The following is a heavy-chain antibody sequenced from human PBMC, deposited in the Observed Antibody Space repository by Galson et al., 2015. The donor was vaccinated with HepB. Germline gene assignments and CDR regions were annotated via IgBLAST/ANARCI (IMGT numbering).Heavy chain of an antibody. D-gene: IGHD6-19*01. CDR1: GFTVSSNY. V-gene: IGHV3-53*01. CDR3: ARDRGSGWAQPFDY. CDR2: IYSGGST. J-gene: IGHJ4*02. Sequence: SLRLSCAASGFTVSSNYMSWVRQAPGKGLEWVSVIYSGGSTYYADSVKGRLTIPRHNSKNSLYLQMNSLRAEDTALYYCARDRGSGWAQPFDYWGQGTLVTVSS.